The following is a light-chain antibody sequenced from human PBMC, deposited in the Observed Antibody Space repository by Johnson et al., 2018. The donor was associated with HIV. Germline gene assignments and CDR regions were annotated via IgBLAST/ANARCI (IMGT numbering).Light chain of an antibody. V-gene: IGLV1-51*02. CDR1: SSNIENYF. Sequence: QPVLTQPPSVSAAPGQRVNISCSGHSSNIENYFVSWYQQLPGAAPRLLIYEDYKRPSGIPDRFSASKYGASATLGITGLQTGDEADYYCGVWDASLRPHYVFGTGTTITVL. J-gene: IGLJ1*01. CDR3: GVWDASLRPHYV. CDR2: EDY.